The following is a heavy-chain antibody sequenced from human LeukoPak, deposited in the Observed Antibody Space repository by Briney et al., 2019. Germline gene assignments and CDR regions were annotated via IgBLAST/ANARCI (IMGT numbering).Heavy chain of an antibody. CDR1: GFTFSRYA. Sequence: GGSLRLSCAASGFTFSRYAMSWVRQAPGKGLEWVSAISGSGATTYYADSVKGRFTISRDNSKSTLYLQMNSLRAEDTAVYYCARDPLTDYGGNIDYWGQGTLVTVSS. D-gene: IGHD4-23*01. CDR2: ISGSGATT. J-gene: IGHJ4*02. V-gene: IGHV3-23*01. CDR3: ARDPLTDYGGNIDY.